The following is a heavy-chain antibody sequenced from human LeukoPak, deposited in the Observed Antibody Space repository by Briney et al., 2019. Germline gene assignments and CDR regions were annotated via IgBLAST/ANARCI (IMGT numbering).Heavy chain of an antibody. J-gene: IGHJ4*02. CDR2: ISRTTSPI. Sequence: GGSLRLSCAASGFTFSSYSMNWVRQAPGKGPEWLSYISRTTSPIYYADSVKGRFTISRDNVKNSLYLQMNSLRAEDTAVYYCARDPVNGGVFDYWGQGTLVTVSS. CDR3: ARDPVNGGVFDY. V-gene: IGHV3-48*01. CDR1: GFTFSSYS.